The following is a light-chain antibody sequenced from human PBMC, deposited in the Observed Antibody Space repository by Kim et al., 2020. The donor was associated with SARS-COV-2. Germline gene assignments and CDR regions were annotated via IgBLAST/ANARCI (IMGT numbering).Light chain of an antibody. CDR1: RY. V-gene: IGLV3-1*01. Sequence: RYTSWYQHKSGQSPLLVIYHDNKRPSGIPERFPGSNSGNAATLTITGTQTMDAADYYCQAWDSTTAYVFGTGTKVTVL. CDR3: QAWDSTTAYV. CDR2: HDN. J-gene: IGLJ1*01.